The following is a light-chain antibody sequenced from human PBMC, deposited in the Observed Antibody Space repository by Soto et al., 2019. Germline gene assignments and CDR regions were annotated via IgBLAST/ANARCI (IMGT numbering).Light chain of an antibody. Sequence: QSVLTQPPSVSGAPGKRVTISCTGSSSNIGAGYDVHWYQQLPGTAPKLLIYGNSNRPSGVPDRFSGSKSGTSASLAITGLQAEDEADYYCQSYDSSLSGSVFGGWTQLTVL. CDR3: QSYDSSLSGSV. CDR2: GNS. J-gene: IGLJ3*02. V-gene: IGLV1-40*01. CDR1: SSNIGAGYD.